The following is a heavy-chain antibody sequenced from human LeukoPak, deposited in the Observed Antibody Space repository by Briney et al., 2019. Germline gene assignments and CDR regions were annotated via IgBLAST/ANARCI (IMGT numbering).Heavy chain of an antibody. CDR3: ARWVGVTSSYYFDY. J-gene: IGHJ4*02. Sequence: GGSLRLSCVASGFTFSSYWMHWVRQAPGKGLVWVSRINSDGSSTSYADSVKGRFTISRDNSKNTLYLQMNSLRAEDTAVYYCARWVGVTSSYYFDYWGQGTLVTVSS. V-gene: IGHV3-74*01. CDR1: GFTFSSYW. D-gene: IGHD1-26*01. CDR2: INSDGSST.